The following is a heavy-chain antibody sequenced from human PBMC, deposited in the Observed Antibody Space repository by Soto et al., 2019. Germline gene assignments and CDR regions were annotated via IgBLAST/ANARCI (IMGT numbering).Heavy chain of an antibody. J-gene: IGHJ4*02. Sequence: GGSRRLSCAASGIIFNGVGMHLVRQAPGKGLAWVAVIRFDGSNIYYADSVKGRFTISRDNSKNTLYLQMDSLRAEDTAVYYCARAGVGTTVFFGYLDYLGQGALVTVSS. V-gene: IGHV3-33*01. D-gene: IGHD4-17*01. CDR2: IRFDGSNI. CDR3: ARAGVGTTVFFGYLDY. CDR1: GIIFNGVG.